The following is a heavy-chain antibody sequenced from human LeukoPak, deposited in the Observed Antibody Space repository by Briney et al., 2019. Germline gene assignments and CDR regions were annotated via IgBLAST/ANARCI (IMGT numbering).Heavy chain of an antibody. CDR3: AKEGENYDILTGYPDY. J-gene: IGHJ4*02. CDR2: ISYDGSNK. Sequence: GGSLRLSCAASGFTFSSYGMHWVRQAPGKGLEGVAVISYDGSNKYYAESVKGRFTISRDNSKNTLYLQMNSLRAEDTAVYYCAKEGENYDILTGYPDYWGQGTLVTVSS. CDR1: GFTFSSYG. V-gene: IGHV3-30*18. D-gene: IGHD3-9*01.